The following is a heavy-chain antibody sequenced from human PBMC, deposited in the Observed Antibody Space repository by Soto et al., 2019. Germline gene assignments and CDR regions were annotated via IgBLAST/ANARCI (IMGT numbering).Heavy chain of an antibody. Sequence: SVKVYCEASGGTFSSYAINWVRQAPGQGLEWMGGIIPMFGTANYAQKFQGRVTITADESTSTAYMELSSLRSEDTAVYYCARSTRGDYYYGMDVWGQGTTVTVSS. CDR1: GGTFSSYA. CDR3: ARSTRGDYYYGMDV. CDR2: IIPMFGTA. J-gene: IGHJ6*02. V-gene: IGHV1-69*13.